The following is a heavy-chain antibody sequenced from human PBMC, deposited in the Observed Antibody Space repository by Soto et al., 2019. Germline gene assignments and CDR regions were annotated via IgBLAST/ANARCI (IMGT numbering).Heavy chain of an antibody. CDR1: GYTFTSYA. J-gene: IGHJ6*02. Sequence: QVQLVQSGAEEKEPGASVKVSCKASGYTFTSYAIHWVRQAPGQNLEWMGWINGGNGNTKYSQKFQGRVTITRDTSASTAYMKLSSLRSEDTAVYFCARSLERGKGFHGMEVWGQGTTVTVSS. CDR3: ARSLERGKGFHGMEV. V-gene: IGHV1-3*05. D-gene: IGHD3-16*01. CDR2: INGGNGNT.